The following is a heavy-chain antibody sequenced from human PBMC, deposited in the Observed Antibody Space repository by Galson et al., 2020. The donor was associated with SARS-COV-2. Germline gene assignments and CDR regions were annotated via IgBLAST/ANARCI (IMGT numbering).Heavy chain of an antibody. Sequence: ETSETLSLTCTVSGGSISSGDYYWSLIRQPPGKGVEWSGYIYYRGSTYYNPSLKSRVTISVDTSKNKFSLKLSSVTAADTAVYYWARAKRITIFGVVLYFDYWGPGTLVTVSS. V-gene: IGHV4-30-4*01. CDR3: ARAKRITIFGVVLYFDY. CDR2: IYYRGST. J-gene: IGHJ4*02. D-gene: IGHD3-3*01. CDR1: GGSISSGDYY.